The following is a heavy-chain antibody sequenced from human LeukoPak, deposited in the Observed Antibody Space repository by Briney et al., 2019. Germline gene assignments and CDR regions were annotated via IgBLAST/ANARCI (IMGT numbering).Heavy chain of an antibody. CDR3: ASHGAPVAGVFDY. V-gene: IGHV4-34*01. Sequence: KTSETLSLTCAVYGGSFSGYYWSWIRQPPGKGLEWIGEINHSGSTNYNPSLKSRVTISVDTSKNQFSLKLSSVTAADTAVYYCASHGAPVAGVFDYWGQGTLVTVSS. J-gene: IGHJ4*02. D-gene: IGHD6-19*01. CDR2: INHSGST. CDR1: GGSFSGYY.